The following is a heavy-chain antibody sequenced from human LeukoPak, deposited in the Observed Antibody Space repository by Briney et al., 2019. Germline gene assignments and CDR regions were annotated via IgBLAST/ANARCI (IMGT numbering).Heavy chain of an antibody. Sequence: WGSLRLSCAASGFTLSSYAMSWVRQAPGKGLEWVSAISGSGGSTYYADSVKGRFTISRDNSKNTLYLQMNSLRAEDTAVYYCAKGLLRYFDWLLSHWGQGTLVTVSS. D-gene: IGHD3-9*01. CDR2: ISGSGGST. CDR1: GFTLSSYA. CDR3: AKGLLRYFDWLLSH. V-gene: IGHV3-23*01. J-gene: IGHJ4*02.